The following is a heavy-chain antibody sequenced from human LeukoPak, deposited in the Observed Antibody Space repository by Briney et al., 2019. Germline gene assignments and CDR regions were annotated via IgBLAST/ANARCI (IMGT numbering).Heavy chain of an antibody. J-gene: IGHJ6*02. CDR1: GFVVSSNY. Sequence: GSLRLSCAASGFVVSSNYMSWVRQAPGKGLEWVSVIYSGGGTYYADSVKGRFTISRDNSKNTLYLQMNSLRAEDTAVYYCARVGPLWFGELFTPLPYYYYYGMDVWGQGTTVTVSS. CDR2: IYSGGGT. D-gene: IGHD3-10*01. CDR3: ARVGPLWFGELFTPLPYYYYYGMDV. V-gene: IGHV3-53*01.